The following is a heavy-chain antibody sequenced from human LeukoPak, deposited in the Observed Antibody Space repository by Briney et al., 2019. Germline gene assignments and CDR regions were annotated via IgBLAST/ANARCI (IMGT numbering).Heavy chain of an antibody. CDR1: GFPFSTYV. D-gene: IGHD3-10*01. CDR3: AKGTYGAGVRGNFEY. V-gene: IGHV3-23*01. J-gene: IGHJ4*02. Sequence: HPGGSLRLSCAASGFPFSTYVMSWVRQAPGKGLEWVSGISGSGGSTYYADSVKGRFTISRDNSKNTLYLQMSNLRVEDTAIYYCAKGTYGAGVRGNFEYWGQGTLVTVSS. CDR2: ISGSGGST.